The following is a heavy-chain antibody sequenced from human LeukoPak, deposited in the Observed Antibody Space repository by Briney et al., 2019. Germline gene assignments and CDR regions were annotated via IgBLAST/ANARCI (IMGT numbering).Heavy chain of an antibody. CDR3: ARTGDHHHGNEDY. CDR1: GGSFSGYY. V-gene: IGHV4-34*01. D-gene: IGHD4-23*01. CDR2: INHSGST. Sequence: LETLSLTCAVYGGSFSGYYWSWIRQPPGKGLEWIGEINHSGSTNYNPSLKSRVTISVDTSKNQFSLKLSSVTAADTAVYYCARTGDHHHGNEDYWGQGTLVTVSS. J-gene: IGHJ4*02.